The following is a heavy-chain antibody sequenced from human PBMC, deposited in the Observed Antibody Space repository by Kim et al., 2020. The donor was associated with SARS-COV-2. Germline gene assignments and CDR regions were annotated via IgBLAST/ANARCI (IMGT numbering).Heavy chain of an antibody. J-gene: IGHJ6*03. D-gene: IGHD1-7*01. CDR3: ARLRGTGTTRSQSYRYYMDV. CDR2: IDWDDDR. Sequence: SGPTLVNPTQTLTLTCTFSGFSLSTSGMCVSWIRQSPGKALEWLARIDWDDDRYYNTSLKTRLTISKDTSKNQVVLIMTNMDPVDTATYYCARLRGTGTTRSQSYRYYMDVLGKGTMVTVSS. V-gene: IGHV2-70*11. CDR1: GFSLSTSGMC.